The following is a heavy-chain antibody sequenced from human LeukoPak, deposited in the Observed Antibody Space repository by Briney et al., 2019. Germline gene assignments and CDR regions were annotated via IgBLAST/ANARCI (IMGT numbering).Heavy chain of an antibody. CDR2: IYTSGST. J-gene: IGHJ4*02. CDR3: ARNAIGYCSTSSCSYFDY. D-gene: IGHD2-2*01. CDR1: GGSISSYY. V-gene: IGHV4-4*07. Sequence: KPSETLSLTCTVSGGSISSYYWSWIRQPAGKGLEWIGRIYTSGSTNYNPSLKSRVTMSVDTSKNQFSLKLSSVTAADTAVYYCARNAIGYCSTSSCSYFDYWGQGTLVTVSS.